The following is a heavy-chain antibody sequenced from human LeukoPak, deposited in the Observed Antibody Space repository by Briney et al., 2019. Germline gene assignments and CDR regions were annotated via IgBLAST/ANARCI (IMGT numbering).Heavy chain of an antibody. CDR3: ARHHPVLFNCSEVPVQALTMIPSGGFDY. D-gene: IGHD3-22*01. CDR1: GGSISSSSYY. J-gene: IGHJ4*02. Sequence: SETLSLTCTVSGGSISSSSYYWGWIRQPPGTGLEWIGSIYYSGSTYYNPSLKSRVTISVDTSKNQFSLKLSSVTAADTAVYYCARHHPVLFNCSEVPVQALTMIPSGGFDYWGQGTLVTVSS. V-gene: IGHV4-39*01. CDR2: IYYSGST.